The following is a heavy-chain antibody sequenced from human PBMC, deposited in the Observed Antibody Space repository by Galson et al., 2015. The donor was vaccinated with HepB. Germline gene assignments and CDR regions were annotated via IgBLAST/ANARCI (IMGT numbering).Heavy chain of an antibody. V-gene: IGHV4-34*01. D-gene: IGHD2-15*01. Sequence: WIRQPPGKGLEWLGEINHSGTTHYSPSLKSRLTISADTSKNQFSLKLRSVTAAETAVYYCARDCGVVGSGTRHHRHYYMDVWGKGTTVTVSS. CDR3: ARDCGVVGSGTRHHRHYYMDV. CDR2: INHSGTT. J-gene: IGHJ6*03.